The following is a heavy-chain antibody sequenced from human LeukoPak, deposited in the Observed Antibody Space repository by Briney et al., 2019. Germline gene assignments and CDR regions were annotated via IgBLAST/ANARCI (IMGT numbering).Heavy chain of an antibody. CDR2: ISWNSGNI. Sequence: GRSLRLSCAASGFTFDDYAMFWVRQAPGKGLEWVSGISWNSGNIGYADFVKGRFSISRDNAKNSLYLQMNSLRAEDTALYYCARGLGATTWFPFDYWGQGTLATVSS. CDR3: ARGLGATTWFPFDY. D-gene: IGHD1-26*01. V-gene: IGHV3-9*01. J-gene: IGHJ4*02. CDR1: GFTFDDYA.